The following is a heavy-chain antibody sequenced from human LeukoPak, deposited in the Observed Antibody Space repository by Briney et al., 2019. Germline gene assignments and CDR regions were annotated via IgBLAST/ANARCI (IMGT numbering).Heavy chain of an antibody. V-gene: IGHV3-74*01. CDR1: GFTFSSYW. D-gene: IGHD3-22*01. CDR3: ARDIYDSSGYYYGPFDY. J-gene: IGHJ4*02. Sequence: GGSLRLSCAASGFTFSSYWMHWVRQAPGKGLVWVSHINTDGSSTSYADSVKGRFTISRDNAKNTLYLQRNSLRAEDTAVYYCARDIYDSSGYYYGPFDYWGQGTLVTVSS. CDR2: INTDGSST.